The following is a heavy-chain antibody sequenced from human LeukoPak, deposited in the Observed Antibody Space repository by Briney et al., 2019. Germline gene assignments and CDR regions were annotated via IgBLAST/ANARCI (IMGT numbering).Heavy chain of an antibody. V-gene: IGHV3-23*01. CDR1: GFTFSSYG. J-gene: IGHJ5*02. CDR2: ITGSGGGT. D-gene: IGHD3-9*01. CDR3: ARDPFPSYDVLTAENWFDP. Sequence: PGGSLRLSCTASGFTFSSYGMSWVRQAPGKGLEWVSAITGSGGGTYYSDSVKGRFTISRDNSKNTLYLQMNSLRAEDTAVYYCARDPFPSYDVLTAENWFDPWGQGTLVTVSS.